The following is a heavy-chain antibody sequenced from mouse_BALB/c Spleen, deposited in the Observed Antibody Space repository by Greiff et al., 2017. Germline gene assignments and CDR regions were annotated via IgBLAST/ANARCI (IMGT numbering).Heavy chain of an antibody. V-gene: IGHV1-87*01. CDR1: GYTFTSYW. CDR2: IYPGDGDT. D-gene: IGHD2-14*01. Sequence: QVQLQQSGAELARPGASVKLSCKASGYTFTSYWMQWVKQRPGQGLEWIGAIYPGDGDTRYTQKFKGKATLTADKSSSTAYMQLSSLASEDSAVYYCARTGRYDGYAMDYWGQGTSVTVSS. CDR3: ARTGRYDGYAMDY. J-gene: IGHJ4*01.